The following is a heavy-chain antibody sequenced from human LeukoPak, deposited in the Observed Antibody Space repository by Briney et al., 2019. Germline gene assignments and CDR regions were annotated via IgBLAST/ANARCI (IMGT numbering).Heavy chain of an antibody. V-gene: IGHV4-4*09. D-gene: IGHD3-16*01. Sequence: SETLSPTCSVSGGSISGYYWSWIRQPPGQTLEWIGYIYSSGSTNYNPSLQSRVTMSVDTSMNQFSLRLSSVTAADTAVYYCARFTYTTRPSDVWGKGTTVTVSS. CDR1: GGSISGYY. CDR3: ARFTYTTRPSDV. J-gene: IGHJ6*04. CDR2: IYSSGST.